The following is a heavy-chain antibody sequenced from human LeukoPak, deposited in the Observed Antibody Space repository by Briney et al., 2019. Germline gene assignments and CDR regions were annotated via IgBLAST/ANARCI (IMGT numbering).Heavy chain of an antibody. CDR3: ARVGTEAYCGGDCYPDYYYYYGMDV. J-gene: IGHJ6*02. CDR1: GYTFTGYY. CDR2: INPNSGGT. D-gene: IGHD2-21*02. Sequence: ASVKVSCKASGYTFTGYYMHWVRQAPGQGLEWMGWINPNSGGTNYAQKFQGRVTITADKSTSTAYMELSSLRSEDTAVYYCARVGTEAYCGGDCYPDYYYYYGMDVWGQGTTVTVSS. V-gene: IGHV1-2*02.